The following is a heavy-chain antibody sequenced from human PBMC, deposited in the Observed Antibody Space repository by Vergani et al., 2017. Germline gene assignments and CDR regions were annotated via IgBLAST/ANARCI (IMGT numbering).Heavy chain of an antibody. V-gene: IGHV3-33*03. CDR3: AKALEVYDILTGYGY. Sequence: QVQLVESGGGVVQPGRSLRLSCAASGFTFSSYGMHWVRQAPGKGLEWVAVIWYDGSNKYYADSVKGRFTISRDNAKNSLYLQMNSLRAEDTAVYYCAKALEVYDILTGYGYWGQGTLVTVSS. J-gene: IGHJ4*02. CDR1: GFTFSSYG. D-gene: IGHD3-9*01. CDR2: IWYDGSNK.